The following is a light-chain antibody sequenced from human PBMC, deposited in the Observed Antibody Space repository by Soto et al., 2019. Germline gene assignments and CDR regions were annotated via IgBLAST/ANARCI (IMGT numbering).Light chain of an antibody. CDR1: SGHSSYA. CDR2: LNSDGSH. J-gene: IGLJ1*01. V-gene: IGLV4-69*01. Sequence: QLVLTQSPSASASLGASVKLTCTLSSGHSSYAIAWHQQQPEKGPRYLMKLNSDGSHSKGDEIPDRFSGSSSGAERYLTISSLQSEDEADYCCQTWGTGYVFGTGTKLTVL. CDR3: QTWGTGYV.